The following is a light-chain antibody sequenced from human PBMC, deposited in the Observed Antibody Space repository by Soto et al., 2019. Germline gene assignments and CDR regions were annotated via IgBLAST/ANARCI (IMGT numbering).Light chain of an antibody. V-gene: IGKV1-5*03. CDR3: QQYNSRTWT. CDR1: QSISSW. CDR2: KAS. J-gene: IGKJ1*01. Sequence: DIQMTQSPSTLSASVGDRVTITCRASQSISSWLAWYQQKPGKAPKLLIYKASSLESGVQSRFSGSGSGTEFTLSISSLQTDDFATYYCQQYNSRTWTFGQGTKVEIK.